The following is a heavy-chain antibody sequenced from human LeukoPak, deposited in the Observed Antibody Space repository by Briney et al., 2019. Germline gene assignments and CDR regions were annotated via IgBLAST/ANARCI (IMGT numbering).Heavy chain of an antibody. CDR1: GGSISSSSYY. V-gene: IGHV4-39*07. CDR3: ARGRNVLLWFGELSGWFDP. D-gene: IGHD3-10*01. CDR2: IYYSGST. J-gene: IGHJ5*02. Sequence: SETLSLTCTVSGGSISSSSYYWGWIRQPPGKGLEWIGSIYYSGSTYYNPSLKSRVTISVDTSKNQFSLKLSSVTAADTAVYYCARGRNVLLWFGELSGWFDPWGQGTLVTVSS.